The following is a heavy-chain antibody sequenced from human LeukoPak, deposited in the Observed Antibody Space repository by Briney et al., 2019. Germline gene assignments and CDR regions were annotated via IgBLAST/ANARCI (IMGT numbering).Heavy chain of an antibody. CDR3: ARETPDSSSWTVFDY. CDR1: GFTFKNYN. J-gene: IGHJ4*02. D-gene: IGHD6-13*01. CDR2: ITISSTTI. Sequence: GGSLRLSCAASGFTFKNYNMNWVRQAPGKGLEWISYITISSTTIYYADSVKGRFTVSRDSAKNSLYLQMNSLRVEDTAVYYCARETPDSSSWTVFDYRGQGTLVTVSS. V-gene: IGHV3-48*01.